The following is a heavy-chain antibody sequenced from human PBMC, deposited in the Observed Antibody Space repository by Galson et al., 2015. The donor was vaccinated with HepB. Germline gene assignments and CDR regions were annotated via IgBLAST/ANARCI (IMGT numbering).Heavy chain of an antibody. CDR1: GYTFTSCD. J-gene: IGHJ4*02. V-gene: IGHV1-8*01. CDR3: ARVRRIYYDFWSGYYWFDY. Sequence: SVKVSCKASGYTFTSCDINWVRQATGQGLEWMGWMNPNSGNTGYAQKFQGRVTMTRNTSISTAYMELSSLRSEDTAVYYCARVRRIYYDFWSGYYWFDYWGQGTLVTVSS. D-gene: IGHD3-3*01. CDR2: MNPNSGNT.